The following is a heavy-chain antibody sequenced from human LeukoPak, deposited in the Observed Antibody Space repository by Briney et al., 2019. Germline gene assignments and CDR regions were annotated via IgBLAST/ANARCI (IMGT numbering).Heavy chain of an antibody. J-gene: IGHJ4*02. CDR2: IYYSGTT. CDR1: GGSISNYY. D-gene: IGHD6-13*01. CDR3: ARGVYIAAAQYGY. V-gene: IGHV4-59*01. Sequence: SETLSLTCTVSGGSISNYYWSWIRQPPGKGLEWIGYIYYSGTTNYSPSLKSRVTISVDTSKNQFSLKLNSVTAADTAAYYCARGVYIAAAQYGYWGQGTLVTVSS.